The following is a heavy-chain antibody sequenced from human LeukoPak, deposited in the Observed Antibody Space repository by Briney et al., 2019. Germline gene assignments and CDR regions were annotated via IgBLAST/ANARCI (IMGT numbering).Heavy chain of an antibody. Sequence: GGSLRLSCAASGFTFSSYSMNWVRQAPGKGLEWVSSISSSSSYIYYADSVKGRFTISRDSAKNSLYLQMNSLRAEDTAVYYCARDLDPLYMVRTSMDVWGQGTTVTVSS. CDR2: ISSSSSYI. D-gene: IGHD3-10*01. J-gene: IGHJ6*02. CDR1: GFTFSSYS. CDR3: ARDLDPLYMVRTSMDV. V-gene: IGHV3-21*01.